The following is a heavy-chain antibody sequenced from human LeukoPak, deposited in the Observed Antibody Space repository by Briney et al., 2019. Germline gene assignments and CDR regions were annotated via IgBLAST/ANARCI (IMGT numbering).Heavy chain of an antibody. Sequence: SETLSLTCTVSGGSISSSSYYWGWIRQPPGKGLEWIGSIYHSGSTYYNPSLKSRVTISVDTSKNQFSLKLSSVTAADTAVYYCAREGSGYSYWSQGTLVTVSS. CDR2: IYHSGST. J-gene: IGHJ4*02. V-gene: IGHV4-39*07. D-gene: IGHD5-18*01. CDR3: AREGSGYSY. CDR1: GGSISSSSYY.